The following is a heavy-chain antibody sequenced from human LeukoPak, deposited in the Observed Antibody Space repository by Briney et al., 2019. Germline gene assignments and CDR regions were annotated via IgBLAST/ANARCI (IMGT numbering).Heavy chain of an antibody. Sequence: SVKVSCKASGGTFSSYAISWVRQAPGQGLEWMGGIIPIFGTANYAQKFQGRVTITADESTSTAYMELSSLRSEDTAVYYCARRLDYGDYALDPWGQGTLVTVSS. CDR3: ARRLDYGDYALDP. CDR2: IIPIFGTA. J-gene: IGHJ5*02. D-gene: IGHD4-17*01. CDR1: GGTFSSYA. V-gene: IGHV1-69*01.